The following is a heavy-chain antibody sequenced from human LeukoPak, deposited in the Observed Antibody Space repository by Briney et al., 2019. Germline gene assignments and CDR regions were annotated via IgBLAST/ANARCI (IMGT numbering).Heavy chain of an antibody. D-gene: IGHD3-10*01. V-gene: IGHV3-21*01. CDR3: ARDFAMVRPYWYFDL. CDR2: ISSSSSYI. Sequence: PGGSLRLSCAASGFTFSSYSMNWVRQAPGKGLEWVSSISSSSSYIYYADSVKGRFTISRDNAKNSLYLQMNSLRAEDTAVYYCARDFAMVRPYWYFDLWGRGTLVTVSS. CDR1: GFTFSSYS. J-gene: IGHJ2*01.